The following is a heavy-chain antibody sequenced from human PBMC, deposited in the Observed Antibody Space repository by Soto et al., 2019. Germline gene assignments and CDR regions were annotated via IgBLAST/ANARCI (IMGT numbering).Heavy chain of an antibody. Sequence: GDSLKISWKGSGYSFTSYGIGLVRHMLGKGLEWMGIIYPGDSDTRYSPSFQGQVTISADKSISTAYLQWSSLKASDTAMYYCARSSYADYHYYGMDVWGQGTTVTVSS. CDR1: GYSFTSYG. J-gene: IGHJ6*02. D-gene: IGHD1-26*01. CDR2: IYPGDSDT. V-gene: IGHV5-51*01. CDR3: ARSSYADYHYYGMDV.